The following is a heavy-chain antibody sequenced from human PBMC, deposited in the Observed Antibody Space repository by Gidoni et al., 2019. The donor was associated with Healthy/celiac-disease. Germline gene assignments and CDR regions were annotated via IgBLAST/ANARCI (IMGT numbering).Heavy chain of an antibody. CDR2: ISSSGSTI. D-gene: IGHD6-19*01. CDR1: GFTCSSYE. V-gene: IGHV3-48*03. Sequence: EVQLVESGGGLVQPGGSLRLSCAASGFTCSSYEMNWVRKAPGKGLEWVSYISSSGSTIYYADSVKGRFTISRDNAKNSLYLQMNSLRAEDTAVYYCASTPPRPVAGFFDYWGQGTLVTVSS. CDR3: ASTPPRPVAGFFDY. J-gene: IGHJ4*02.